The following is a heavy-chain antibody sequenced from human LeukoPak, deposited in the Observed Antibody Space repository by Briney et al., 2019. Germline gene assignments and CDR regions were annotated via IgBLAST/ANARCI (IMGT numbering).Heavy chain of an antibody. V-gene: IGHV1-69*05. CDR3: ARGGSRGENYFDY. CDR1: GGTFSSYA. D-gene: IGHD6-13*01. J-gene: IGHJ4*02. Sequence: SVKVSCKASGGTFSSYAISWVRQAPGQGLEWMGRIIPIFGTANYAQKFQGRVTITTDEATSTAYMELNSLISEDTAVYYCARGGSRGENYFDYWGQGTLVTVSS. CDR2: IIPIFGTA.